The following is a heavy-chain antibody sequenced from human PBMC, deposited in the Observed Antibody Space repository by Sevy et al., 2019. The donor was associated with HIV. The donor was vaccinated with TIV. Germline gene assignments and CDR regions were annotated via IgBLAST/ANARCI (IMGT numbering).Heavy chain of an antibody. V-gene: IGHV4-4*02. D-gene: IGHD2-2*03. CDR1: GGSISSSNW. CDR2: IYHSGST. J-gene: IGHJ4*02. CDR3: ARGGGGYCSSTSCHVDY. Sequence: SETLSLTCTVSGGSISSSNWWNWVRQPPGKGLEWIGEIYHSGSTNRNPSLKRRVTISLDKSKNQFSLKLSSVTAADTAVYYCARGGGGYCSSTSCHVDYWGQGTLVTVSS.